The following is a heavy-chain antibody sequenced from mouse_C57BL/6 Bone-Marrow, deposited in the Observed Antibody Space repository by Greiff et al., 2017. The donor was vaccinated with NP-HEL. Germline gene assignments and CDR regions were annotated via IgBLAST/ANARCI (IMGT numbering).Heavy chain of an antibody. V-gene: IGHV1-5*01. CDR3: TRSRSTMNTGYSDY. D-gene: IGHD2-4*01. CDR1: GYTFTSYW. CDR2: IYPGNSDT. Sequence: EVQLQQSGTVLARPGASVKMSCKTSGYTFTSYWMHWVKQRPGQGLEWIGAIYPGNSDTSYNQKFKGKAKLTAVTSASTAYMELSSLTNEDSAVYYCTRSRSTMNTGYSDYWGQGTTLTVSS. J-gene: IGHJ2*01.